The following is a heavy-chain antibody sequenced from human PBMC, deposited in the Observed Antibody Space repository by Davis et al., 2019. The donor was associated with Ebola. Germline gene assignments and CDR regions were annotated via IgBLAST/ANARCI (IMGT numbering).Heavy chain of an antibody. J-gene: IGHJ6*03. CDR1: GYSISSGYY. Sequence: PSETLSLTCAVSGYSISSGYYWGWIRQPPGKGLEWIGSIYHSGSTYYNPSLKSRVTISVDTSKNQFSLKLSSVTAADTAVYYCARSVWIYYYYYYMDVWGKGTTVTVSS. D-gene: IGHD5-12*01. CDR2: IYHSGST. V-gene: IGHV4-38-2*01. CDR3: ARSVWIYYYYYYMDV.